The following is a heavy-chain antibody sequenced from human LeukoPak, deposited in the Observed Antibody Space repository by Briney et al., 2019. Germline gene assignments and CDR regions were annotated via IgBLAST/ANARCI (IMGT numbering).Heavy chain of an antibody. J-gene: IGHJ5*02. V-gene: IGHV1-69*06. Sequence: SVKVSCKASGGTFSSYAISWVRQAPGQGLEWMGGIIPIFGTANYAQKFQGRVTITADKSTSTAYMELSSLRSEDTAVYYCARDQPYYDSSGYPLDPWGQGTLVTVSS. CDR3: ARDQPYYDSSGYPLDP. CDR1: GGTFSSYA. CDR2: IIPIFGTA. D-gene: IGHD3-22*01.